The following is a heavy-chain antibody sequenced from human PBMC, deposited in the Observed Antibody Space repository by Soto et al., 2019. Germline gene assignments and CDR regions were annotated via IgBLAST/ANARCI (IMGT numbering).Heavy chain of an antibody. D-gene: IGHD3-16*01. Sequence: GGSLRLSCAASGFTFSSYSMNWVRQAPGKGLEWVSSISSSSYIYYADSVKGRFTISRDNAKNSLYLQMNSLRAEDTAVYYCARDLYVWGKQDYWGQGTLVTVSS. V-gene: IGHV3-21*01. J-gene: IGHJ4*02. CDR3: ARDLYVWGKQDY. CDR1: GFTFSSYS. CDR2: ISSSSYI.